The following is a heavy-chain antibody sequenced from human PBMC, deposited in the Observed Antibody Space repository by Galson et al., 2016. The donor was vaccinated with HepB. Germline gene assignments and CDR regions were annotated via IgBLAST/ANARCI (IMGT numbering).Heavy chain of an antibody. CDR1: GYTFTTSG. J-gene: IGHJ4*02. CDR3: ARDVQYRFDS. V-gene: IGHV1-18*01. Sequence: SVKVSCKASGYTFTTSGISWVRRAPGQGLEWMGWISTYSGNTKYAQKFQGGLTLTPDSSTTTAYMELRSLRFDDTALYYCARDVQYRFDSWGQGTLVTVSS. D-gene: IGHD2/OR15-2a*01. CDR2: ISTYSGNT.